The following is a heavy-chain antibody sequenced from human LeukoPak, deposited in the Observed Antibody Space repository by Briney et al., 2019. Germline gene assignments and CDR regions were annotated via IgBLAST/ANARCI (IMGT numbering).Heavy chain of an antibody. CDR3: ARALAVVGTYGDY. Sequence: ASVKVSCKASGYTFTSYDINWVRQATGQGLEWMGWMNPNSGNTGYAQKFQGRVTMTRNTSISTAYMELSSLRSEDTAVYYCARALAVVGTYGDYWGQGTLVTVSS. CDR1: GYTFTSYD. CDR2: MNPNSGNT. D-gene: IGHD6-19*01. V-gene: IGHV1-8*01. J-gene: IGHJ4*02.